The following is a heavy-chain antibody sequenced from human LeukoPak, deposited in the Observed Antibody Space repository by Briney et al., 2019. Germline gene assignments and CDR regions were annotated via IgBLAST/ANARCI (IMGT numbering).Heavy chain of an antibody. CDR3: ARGITMVRGVIITDAFDI. CDR1: GYTFTGYY. CDR2: IIPIFGTA. D-gene: IGHD3-10*01. J-gene: IGHJ3*02. V-gene: IGHV1-69*06. Sequence: SVKVSCKASGYTFTGYYMHWVRQAPGQGLEWMGGIIPIFGTANYAQKFQGRVTITADKSTSTAYMELSSLRSEDTAVYYCARGITMVRGVIITDAFDIWGQGTMVTVSS.